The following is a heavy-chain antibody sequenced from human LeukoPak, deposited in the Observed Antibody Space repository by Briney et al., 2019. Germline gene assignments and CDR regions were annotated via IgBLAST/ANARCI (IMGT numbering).Heavy chain of an antibody. Sequence: GGSLRLSCEASGFSFSSYSMNWVRQAPGKGLEWVAYITGSSSRTLYADSVRGRFTISRDNAKNSLHLQMSSLRVEDTGIYYCVRDPNALDLWGQGTPVTVSS. D-gene: IGHD1-1*01. J-gene: IGHJ4*02. CDR1: GFSFSSYS. CDR2: ITGSSSRT. V-gene: IGHV3-48*04. CDR3: VRDPNALDL.